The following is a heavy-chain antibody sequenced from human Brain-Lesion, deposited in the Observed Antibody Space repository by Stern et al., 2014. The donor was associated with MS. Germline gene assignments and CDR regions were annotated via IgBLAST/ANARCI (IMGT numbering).Heavy chain of an antibody. Sequence: QVQLGQSGAEVKKPGASVKVSCKASGYTFSSYDITWVRQASGNGLEWMGWMNPYSGNTGYAQKFKGIVSMTSDPSISTVYMELTSLTSDDTAVYFCARAVRNQLLSEYWGQGTLVTVSS. CDR1: GYTFSSYD. V-gene: IGHV1-8*01. D-gene: IGHD2-2*01. J-gene: IGHJ4*02. CDR3: ARAVRNQLLSEY. CDR2: MNPYSGNT.